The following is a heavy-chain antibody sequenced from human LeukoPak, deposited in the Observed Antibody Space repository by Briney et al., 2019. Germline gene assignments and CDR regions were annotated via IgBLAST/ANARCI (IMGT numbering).Heavy chain of an antibody. CDR1: GYTFTGYY. CDR2: INPNSGGT. V-gene: IGHV1-2*02. D-gene: IGHD6-13*01. J-gene: IGHJ3*02. CDR3: ARDTAAAGIGAFDI. Sequence: ASVKVSCKASGYTFTGYYMHWVRQAPGQGLEWMGWINPNSGGTSYAQKFQGRVTMTRDTSTSTVYMELSSLRSEDTAVYYCARDTAAAGIGAFDIWGQGTMVTVSS.